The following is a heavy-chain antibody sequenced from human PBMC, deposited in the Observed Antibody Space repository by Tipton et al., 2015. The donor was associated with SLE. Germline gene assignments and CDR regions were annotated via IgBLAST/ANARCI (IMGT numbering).Heavy chain of an antibody. CDR2: IYDIGRT. CDR1: GGSISSYY. J-gene: IGHJ5*01. Sequence: TLSLTCTVSGGSISSYYWSWIRQPPGKGLEWIGHIYDIGRTNYNPSLRGRVTISTDTSKNQLSLRLSSVTAADTAVYYCARGSTVVAPDSWGQGTLVTVSS. CDR3: ARGSTVVAPDS. V-gene: IGHV4-4*09. D-gene: IGHD4-23*01.